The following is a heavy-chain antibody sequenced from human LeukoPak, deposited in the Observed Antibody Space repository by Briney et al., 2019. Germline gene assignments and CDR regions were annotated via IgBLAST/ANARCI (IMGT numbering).Heavy chain of an antibody. Sequence: GGSLRLSCAASGFTFSSYWMSWVRQAPGKGLEWVANIKQDGSEKYYVDSVKGRFTISRDNAKNSLYLQMNSLRAEDTAVYYCARGPGSYYYGSGIYYFDYWGQGTLVTVSS. D-gene: IGHD3-10*01. CDR2: IKQDGSEK. J-gene: IGHJ4*02. CDR1: GFTFSSYW. V-gene: IGHV3-7*01. CDR3: ARGPGSYYYGSGIYYFDY.